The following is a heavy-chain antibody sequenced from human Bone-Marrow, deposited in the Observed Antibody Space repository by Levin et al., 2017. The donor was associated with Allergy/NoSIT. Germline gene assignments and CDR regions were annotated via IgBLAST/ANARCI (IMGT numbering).Heavy chain of an antibody. CDR1: GFTVSTNY. J-gene: IGHJ4*02. V-gene: IGHV3-53*01. D-gene: IGHD1-26*01. CDR2: IYSGGNT. Sequence: GESLKISCAASGFTVSTNYMNWVRQAPGKGLEWVSVIYSGGNTNYADSVKGRFTISRDNSKNTVYLQMSSLRGEDTAMYYCAKGGIQGGAPYYFDYWGQGTLVTVSS. CDR3: AKGGIQGGAPYYFDY.